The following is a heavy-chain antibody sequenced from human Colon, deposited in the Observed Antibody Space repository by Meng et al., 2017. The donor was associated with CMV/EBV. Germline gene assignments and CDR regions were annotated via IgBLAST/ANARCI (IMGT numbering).Heavy chain of an antibody. CDR3: VKDKSVRRTDSFDV. CDR1: GFIFSHYG. J-gene: IGHJ3*01. V-gene: IGHV3-30*18. CDR2: TSFDGSNK. D-gene: IGHD1-14*01. Sequence: SGFIFSHYGMHWVRQAPGKGLEWVALTSFDGSNKFYGDSVKGRFTISRDNSKDTLSLELNSLRVEDTAVYYCVKDKSVRRTDSFDVWGQGTMVTVSS.